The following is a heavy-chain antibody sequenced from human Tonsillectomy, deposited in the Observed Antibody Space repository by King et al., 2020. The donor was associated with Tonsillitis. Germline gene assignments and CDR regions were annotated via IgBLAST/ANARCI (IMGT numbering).Heavy chain of an antibody. D-gene: IGHD3-16*01. CDR2: ISVYNGHR. CDR1: GYTFTSYG. J-gene: IGHJ4*02. Sequence: QLVQSGGEVKKPGASVRVSCKASGYTFTSYGISWVRQAPGQGLEWMGWISVYNGHRNYAQKLQGRVTMTTDTSTTTAYMELRSLRSDDTAVYYCARADYGPHHFDYWGQGTLVIVSS. CDR3: ARADYGPHHFDY. V-gene: IGHV1-18*01.